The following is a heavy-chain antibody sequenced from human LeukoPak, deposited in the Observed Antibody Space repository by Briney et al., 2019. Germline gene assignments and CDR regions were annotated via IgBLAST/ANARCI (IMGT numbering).Heavy chain of an antibody. J-gene: IGHJ5*02. CDR1: SGSISTSNYY. Sequence: SETLSLTCTVSSGSISTSNYYWGWVRQPPGKALEWIGNIFYSGSTYYSPSLKSRVTISLDTSRNQFSLKLNSVTAADTAVYYCARDLLLSSVFDPWGQGTLVTVSS. V-gene: IGHV4-39*07. D-gene: IGHD3-10*01. CDR2: IFYSGST. CDR3: ARDLLLSSVFDP.